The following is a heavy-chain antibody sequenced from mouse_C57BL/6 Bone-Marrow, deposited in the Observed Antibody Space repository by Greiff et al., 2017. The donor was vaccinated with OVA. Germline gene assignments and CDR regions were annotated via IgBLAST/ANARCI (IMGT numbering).Heavy chain of an antibody. D-gene: IGHD2-4*01. J-gene: IGHJ1*03. CDR2: ISSGGDYI. CDR1: GFTFSSYA. V-gene: IGHV5-9-1*02. Sequence: DVMLVESGEGLVKPGGSLKLSCAASGFTFSSYAMSWVRQTPEKRLEWVAYISSGGDYIYYADTVKGRFTISRDNARNTLYLQMSSLKSEDTAMYYCTRFYDYDWYFDVWGTGTTVTVSS. CDR3: TRFYDYDWYFDV.